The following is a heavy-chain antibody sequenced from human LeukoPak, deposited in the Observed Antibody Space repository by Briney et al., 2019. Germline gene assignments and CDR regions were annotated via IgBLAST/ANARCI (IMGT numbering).Heavy chain of an antibody. CDR1: GFTFSSYE. V-gene: IGHV3-48*03. J-gene: IGHJ4*02. CDR2: ISSSGSTI. D-gene: IGHD3-22*01. Sequence: GGSLRLSCAASGFTFSSYEMNWVRQAPGKGLEWVSYISSSGSTIYYADSVKGRFTISRDNAKNSLYLQMNSLRAEDTAVYYCASCPYSSGYTYYFDYWGQGTLVTVSS. CDR3: ASCPYSSGYTYYFDY.